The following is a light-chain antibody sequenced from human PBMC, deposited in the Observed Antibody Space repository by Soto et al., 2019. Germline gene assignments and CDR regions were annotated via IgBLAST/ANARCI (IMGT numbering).Light chain of an antibody. CDR1: QSISSW. J-gene: IGKJ5*01. Sequence: DIQMTQSPSILSASVGARVPITCRASQSISSWLAWYQQKPGKAPNLLIHKASHLESGVPSRFSGSGSGTEFTLTISSLQPGDFATYYCQHYNSYPWTFGQGTRLEIK. V-gene: IGKV1-5*03. CDR2: KAS. CDR3: QHYNSYPWT.